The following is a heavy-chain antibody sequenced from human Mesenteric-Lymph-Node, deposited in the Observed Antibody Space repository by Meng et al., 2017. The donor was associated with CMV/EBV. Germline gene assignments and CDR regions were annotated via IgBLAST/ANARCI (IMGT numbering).Heavy chain of an antibody. V-gene: IGHV3-48*03. J-gene: IGHJ5*02. CDR3: ARDSATYYDSWSGSNWFDP. CDR2: ISSSGGSDSTI. CDR1: GFTFSSYE. Sequence: GGSLRLSCAASGFTFSSYEMNWVRQAPGKGLEWLSYISSSGGSDSTIYYADSVRGRFTISRDNAKNSLYLQMNSLRVEDTAVYYCARDSATYYDSWSGSNWFDPWGQGTLVTVSS. D-gene: IGHD3-3*01.